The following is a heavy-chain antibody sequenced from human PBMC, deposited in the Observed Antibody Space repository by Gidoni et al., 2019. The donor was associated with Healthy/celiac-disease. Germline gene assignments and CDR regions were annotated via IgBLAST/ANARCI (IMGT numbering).Heavy chain of an antibody. CDR3: ARGPQLGISFYDY. D-gene: IGHD7-27*01. CDR2: INPNSGGT. CDR1: GYTFTGYY. V-gene: IGHV1-2*02. Sequence: QVQLVQSGAEVKKPGASVKVSCKASGYTFTGYYMHWVRQAPGQGLEWMGWINPNSGGTNDAQKFQGRVTMTRDTSISTAYMELSRLRSDDTAVYYCARGPQLGISFYDYWGQGTLVTVSS. J-gene: IGHJ4*02.